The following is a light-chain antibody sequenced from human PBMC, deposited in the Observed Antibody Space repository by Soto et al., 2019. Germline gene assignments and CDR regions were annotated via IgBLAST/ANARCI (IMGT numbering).Light chain of an antibody. V-gene: IGKV3-20*01. Sequence: EIVMTPSPAPASLSPGERTTPFLLSSQSVRSSYLAWYQQKPGQAPRLLIYAASTRATGIPDRFSGSGSGTDFTLTISRLEPEDFAVYYCHQYNGWPRTFGQGTKVDIK. CDR3: HQYNGWPRT. CDR1: QSVRSSY. CDR2: AAS. J-gene: IGKJ1*01.